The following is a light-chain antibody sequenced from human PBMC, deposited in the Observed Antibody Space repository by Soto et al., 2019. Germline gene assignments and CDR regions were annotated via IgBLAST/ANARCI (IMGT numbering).Light chain of an antibody. V-gene: IGLV2-14*01. CDR3: ASYTSSSSYV. CDR2: EVS. CDR1: SSDVGGYNY. J-gene: IGLJ1*01. Sequence: QSALTQPASVSGSPGQSITISCTGTSSDVGGYNYVSWYQQHPGKAPHLMIYEVSNRPSGVSNRFSGSKSGNTASLTISGLQAEDEADYYCASYTSSSSYVFGTGTKVTVL.